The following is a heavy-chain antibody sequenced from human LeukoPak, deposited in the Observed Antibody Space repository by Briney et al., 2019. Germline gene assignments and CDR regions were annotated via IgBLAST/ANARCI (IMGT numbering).Heavy chain of an antibody. J-gene: IGHJ4*02. Sequence: SETLSLTCTVSGGSISSYYWSWIRQPPGKGLEWIGYIYYTGSTKYNPSLKSRVTISLDTSKNQFSLKLSSVTAADTAVYYCASDHGQHLGVFDYWGQGTLVTVSS. CDR1: GGSISSYY. V-gene: IGHV4-59*01. CDR2: IYYTGST. CDR3: ASDHGQHLGVFDY. D-gene: IGHD6-13*01.